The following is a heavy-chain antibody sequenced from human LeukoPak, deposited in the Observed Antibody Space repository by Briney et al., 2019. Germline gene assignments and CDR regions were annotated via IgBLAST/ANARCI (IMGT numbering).Heavy chain of an antibody. Sequence: ASVKVSCKASVYTFTGYYMHWVRQAPGQGLEGMGWINSNSGGTNYAQKFQGRVTMTRGTSISTAYMELSRLRSDDTAVYYCASSSNSGSYSYFDYWGQGTLVTVSS. CDR3: ASSSNSGSYSYFDY. CDR1: VYTFTGYY. D-gene: IGHD1-26*01. CDR2: INSNSGGT. J-gene: IGHJ4*02. V-gene: IGHV1-2*02.